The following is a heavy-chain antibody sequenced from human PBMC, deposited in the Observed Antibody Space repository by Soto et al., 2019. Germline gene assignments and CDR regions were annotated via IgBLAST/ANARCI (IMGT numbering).Heavy chain of an antibody. D-gene: IGHD7-27*01. Sequence: VGSLRHSCAPSGLIRSDCPMSWVRQATGKGLEWVSYISSSSSVIDYADSVKGRFTVSRDNARNSLYLQMNSLRAEDTAVYYCARDLSWGSNWYYYMDVWGKGTTVTVSS. V-gene: IGHV3-48*01. J-gene: IGHJ6*03. CDR2: ISSSSSVI. CDR1: GLIRSDCP. CDR3: ARDLSWGSNWYYYMDV.